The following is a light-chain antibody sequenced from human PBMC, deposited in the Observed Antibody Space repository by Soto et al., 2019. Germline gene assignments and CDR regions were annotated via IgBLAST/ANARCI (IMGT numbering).Light chain of an antibody. V-gene: IGKV1-39*01. CDR1: QSISRH. CDR3: QQGYSTPVT. CDR2: GSS. J-gene: IGKJ5*01. Sequence: DIHMTQSPSSLSPSVGDRVTVTFRASQSISRHLNWYQQKPGRAPRLLIYGSSNLQGGVPSRFSGSGSGTDFTLTISSLLPEDFATYYCQQGYSTPVTFGQGTRLEIK.